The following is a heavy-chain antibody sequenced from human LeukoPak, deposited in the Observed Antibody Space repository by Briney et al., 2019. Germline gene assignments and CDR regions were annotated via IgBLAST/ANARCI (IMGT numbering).Heavy chain of an antibody. J-gene: IGHJ4*02. CDR1: GFTFSRHA. CDR2: TGLNSVNT. V-gene: IGHV3-23*01. CDR3: AKGDDIGKHPTRAYYFDT. Sequence: GGSLRLSCAASGFTFSRHAMSWVRQAPGKGLEWVSTTGLNSVNTLCAESVQGRFSISRDNSKNTLDLQMDNLRVDDTAVYYCAKGDDIGKHPTRAYYFDTWGQGTLVTVSS. D-gene: IGHD5-24*01.